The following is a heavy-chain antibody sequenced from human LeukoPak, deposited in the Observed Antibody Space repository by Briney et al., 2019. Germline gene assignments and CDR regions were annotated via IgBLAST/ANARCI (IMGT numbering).Heavy chain of an antibody. CDR2: ISSSSRTI. Sequence: GGSLRLSCAASGFTFSSYRMNWVRQAPGKGLEWLSYISSSSRTIYYADSVKGRFTISRDNAKNSLYLQMNSLRAEDTAVYYCTSPGSHYSSGRHDAFDIWGQGAMVTVSS. J-gene: IGHJ3*02. D-gene: IGHD6-19*01. V-gene: IGHV3-48*04. CDR3: TSPGSHYSSGRHDAFDI. CDR1: GFTFSSYR.